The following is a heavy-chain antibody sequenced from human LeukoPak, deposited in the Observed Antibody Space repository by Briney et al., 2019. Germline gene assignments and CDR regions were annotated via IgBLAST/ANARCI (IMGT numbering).Heavy chain of an antibody. D-gene: IGHD6-19*01. V-gene: IGHV3-30*18. Sequence: PGGSLRLSCAASGFTFSSYGMHWVRQGPGKGLEWVAVISYDGSNKYYADSVKGRFTISRDNSKNTLYLQMNSLRAEDTAVYYCAKGWQWLSSFWGQGTLVTVSS. CDR2: ISYDGSNK. CDR1: GFTFSSYG. J-gene: IGHJ4*02. CDR3: AKGWQWLSSF.